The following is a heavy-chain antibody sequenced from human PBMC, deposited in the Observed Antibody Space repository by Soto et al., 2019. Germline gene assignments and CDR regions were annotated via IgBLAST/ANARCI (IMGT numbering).Heavy chain of an antibody. CDR3: AKDGRGPPLDAFDM. J-gene: IGHJ3*02. V-gene: IGHV1-8*01. D-gene: IGHD5-12*01. CDR2: MNPNSGNT. Sequence: ASVKVSCKASGYTFTSYDINWVRQATGQGLEWMGWMNPNSGNTGYAQKFQGRVTMTRNTSISTAYMELSSLRSEDTAVYFCAKDGRGPPLDAFDMWGQGTMVTVSS. CDR1: GYTFTSYD.